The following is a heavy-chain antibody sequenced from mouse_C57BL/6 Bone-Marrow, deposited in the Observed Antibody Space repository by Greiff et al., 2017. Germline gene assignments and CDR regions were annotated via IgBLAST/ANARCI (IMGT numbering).Heavy chain of an antibody. CDR2: IDPSDSYT. J-gene: IGHJ3*01. V-gene: IGHV1-59*01. CDR3: AREGLCWAFAY. CDR1: GYTFTSYW. D-gene: IGHD3-3*01. Sequence: QVQLQQPGAELVRPGTSVKLSCKASGYTFTSYWMHWVKQRPGQGLEWIGVIDPSDSYTNYNQKFKGKATLTVDTSSSTAYMQLSSLTSEDSAVYYCAREGLCWAFAYWGQGTLVTVSA.